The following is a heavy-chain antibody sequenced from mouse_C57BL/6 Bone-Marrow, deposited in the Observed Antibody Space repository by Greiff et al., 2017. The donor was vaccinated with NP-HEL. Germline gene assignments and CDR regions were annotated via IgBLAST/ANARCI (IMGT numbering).Heavy chain of an antibody. CDR1: GYTFTSYW. CDR2: IHPNSGST. D-gene: IGHD2-5*01. J-gene: IGHJ3*01. V-gene: IGHV1-64*01. Sequence: QVQLQQPGAELVKPGASVKLSCKASGYTFTSYWMHWVKQRPGQGLEWIGMIHPNSGSTNYNEKFKSKATLTVDKSSSTAYMQLSSLTSEDSAVYYCARYPYSNSAWLAYWGQGTLVTVSA. CDR3: ARYPYSNSAWLAY.